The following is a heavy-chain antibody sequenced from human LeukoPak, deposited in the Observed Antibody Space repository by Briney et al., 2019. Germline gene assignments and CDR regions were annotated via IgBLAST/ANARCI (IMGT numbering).Heavy chain of an antibody. CDR3: GANYYDSSGYIDY. D-gene: IGHD3-22*01. V-gene: IGHV4-34*01. CDR2: INRSGST. J-gene: IGHJ4*02. CDR1: GGSFSGYY. Sequence: PSETLSLTCAVYGGSFSGYYWSWIRQPPGKGLEWIGEINRSGSTNYNPSLKSRVTISVDTSKNQFSLKLSSVTAADTAVYYCGANYYDSSGYIDYWGQGTLVTVSS.